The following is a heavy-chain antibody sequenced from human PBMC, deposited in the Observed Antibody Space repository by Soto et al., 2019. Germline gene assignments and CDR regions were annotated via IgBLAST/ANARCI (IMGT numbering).Heavy chain of an antibody. CDR2: INPGYPAGRST. J-gene: IGHJ6*02. D-gene: IGHD2-15*01. CDR1: GYTLTTFF. Sequence: QVQLVQSGAEVKKPGASGKVSCKASGYTLTTFFMHWVRQAPGQGLEWLGVINPGYPAGRSTTYAQKFQGIVTLTSYTSTSTVYMELSRLTSDDTAVYYCAIEAIVASATAGMDVWGQFTTVPVSS. V-gene: IGHV1-46*01. CDR3: AIEAIVASATAGMDV.